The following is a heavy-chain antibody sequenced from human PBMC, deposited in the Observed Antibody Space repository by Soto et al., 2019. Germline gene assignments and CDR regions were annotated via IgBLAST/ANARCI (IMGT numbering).Heavy chain of an antibody. D-gene: IGHD6-19*01. V-gene: IGHV3-66*01. CDR2: IYSGGST. CDR3: ATPCGWYFDAFDI. J-gene: IGHJ3*02. Sequence: PGGSLRLSCAASGFTVSSNYMSWVRQAPGKGLEWVSVIYSGGSTYYADSVKGRFTISRDNSKNTLYLQMNSLRAEDTAVYYCATPCGWYFDAFDIWGQATMVTVSS. CDR1: GFTVSSNY.